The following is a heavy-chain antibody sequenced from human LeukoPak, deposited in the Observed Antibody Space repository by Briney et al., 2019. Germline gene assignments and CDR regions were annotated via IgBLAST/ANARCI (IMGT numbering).Heavy chain of an antibody. V-gene: IGHV3-23*01. Sequence: GGSLRLSCAASGFTFSSYAMSWVRQAPGKGLEWVSAISGSGGSIYYADSVKGRFTISRDNSKNTLYLQMNSLRAEDTAVYYCAKGSDCGGDCYLEGYFDYWGQGTLVTVSS. CDR2: ISGSGGSI. D-gene: IGHD2-21*02. CDR3: AKGSDCGGDCYLEGYFDY. CDR1: GFTFSSYA. J-gene: IGHJ4*02.